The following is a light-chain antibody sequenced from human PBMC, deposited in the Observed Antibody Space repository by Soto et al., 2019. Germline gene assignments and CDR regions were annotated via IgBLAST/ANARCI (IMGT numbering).Light chain of an antibody. Sequence: DIQMTQSPSTLSGSVGDRVTITCRASQTISSWLAWYQQKPGKAPKLLIYKASTLKSGVPSRFSGSGSGTEFTLTISSLQPDDVAVYYCQQYYSTPFTFGPGTKVDIK. CDR1: QTISSW. CDR3: QQYYSTPFT. CDR2: KAS. J-gene: IGKJ3*01. V-gene: IGKV1-5*03.